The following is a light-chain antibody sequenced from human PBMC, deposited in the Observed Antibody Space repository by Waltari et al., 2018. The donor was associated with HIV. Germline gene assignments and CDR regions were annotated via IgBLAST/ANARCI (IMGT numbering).Light chain of an antibody. CDR3: CSYADTYFVL. CDR2: DVN. CDR1: SSDVGGYNY. V-gene: IGLV2-11*01. J-gene: IGLJ2*01. Sequence: QSALTQPRSVSGSPGQSVTISCTGTSSDVGGYNYVSWYQHHPNKGPKLLIYDVNKRPSGVPDRFSGSKSGNTPSLTISGLQAEDEADYYCCSYADTYFVLFGGRTKLTVL.